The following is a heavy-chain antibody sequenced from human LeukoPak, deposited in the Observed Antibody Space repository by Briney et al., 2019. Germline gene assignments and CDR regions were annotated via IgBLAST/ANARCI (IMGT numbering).Heavy chain of an antibody. J-gene: IGHJ6*02. Sequence: GASVKVSCKASGYTFTGYYMHWVRQAPGQGLEWMGWINPNSGGTNYAQKFQGRVTMTRDTSISTAYMELSRLRSDDTAVYYCARDSYSSGWFQWYYYYGMDVWGQGTTVTVSS. D-gene: IGHD6-19*01. CDR1: GYTFTGYY. V-gene: IGHV1-2*02. CDR3: ARDSYSSGWFQWYYYYGMDV. CDR2: INPNSGGT.